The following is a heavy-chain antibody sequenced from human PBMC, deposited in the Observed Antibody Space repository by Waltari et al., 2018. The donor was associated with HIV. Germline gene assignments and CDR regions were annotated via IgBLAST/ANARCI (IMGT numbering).Heavy chain of an antibody. V-gene: IGHV4-59*13. CDR3: ARVPGFSSGVFEY. Sequence: QVQLQESGPGLVKPSETLSLTCTVSGGSISSYYWSWIRQPPEKGLEWIGYIYSTGSANYNPSLKTRVNMSVDTSKNPFSLNLTSVTAADTAVYYCARVPGFSSGVFEYWGQGTLVTVSS. J-gene: IGHJ4*02. CDR1: GGSISSYY. CDR2: IYSTGSA. D-gene: IGHD6-19*01.